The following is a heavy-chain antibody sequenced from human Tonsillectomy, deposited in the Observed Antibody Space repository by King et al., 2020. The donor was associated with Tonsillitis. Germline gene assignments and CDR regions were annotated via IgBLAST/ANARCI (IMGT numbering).Heavy chain of an antibody. CDR1: GFTFSSYG. V-gene: IGHV3-30*18. Sequence: QLVQSGGGVVQPGRSLRLSCAASGFTFSSYGMHWVRQAPGKGLEWVAVISYDGSNKYYADSVKGRFTISRDNSKNTLYLQMNSLRAEDTAVYYCTKYHSDGEWLFDAFDIWGQGTMVTVSS. CDR2: ISYDGSNK. D-gene: IGHD6-19*01. CDR3: TKYHSDGEWLFDAFDI. J-gene: IGHJ3*02.